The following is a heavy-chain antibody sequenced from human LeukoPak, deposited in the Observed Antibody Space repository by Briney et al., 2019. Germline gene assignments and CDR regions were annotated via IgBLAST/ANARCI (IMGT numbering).Heavy chain of an antibody. V-gene: IGHV1-2*02. CDR3: ARESRIIAVAGTGPGY. J-gene: IGHJ4*02. D-gene: IGHD6-19*01. CDR2: INPNSGGT. Sequence: ASVKVSCKASGYTFTDYYIQWVRQAPGQGLEWIGWINPNSGGTTSAQKFQGRVTMTRDTSVSTAYMELSRLRSDDTAVYYCARESRIIAVAGTGPGYWGQGTLVTVSS. CDR1: GYTFTDYY.